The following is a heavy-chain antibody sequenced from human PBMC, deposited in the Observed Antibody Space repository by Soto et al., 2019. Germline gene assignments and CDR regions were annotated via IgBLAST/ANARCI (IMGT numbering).Heavy chain of an antibody. CDR1: GASISSNNYY. V-gene: IGHV4-39*01. Sequence: QLQLQESGPGLVMPSETLSLTCTVSGASISSNNYYWVWMRQTPGEGLEWVVSVSYSETSYYNPSLKSRISISVDTPKNQLSPRPNSLTASDTAVYYCGRQTSGRDYMDVWGEGTTVTVSS. J-gene: IGHJ6*03. CDR2: VSYSETS. D-gene: IGHD3-10*01. CDR3: GRQTSGRDYMDV.